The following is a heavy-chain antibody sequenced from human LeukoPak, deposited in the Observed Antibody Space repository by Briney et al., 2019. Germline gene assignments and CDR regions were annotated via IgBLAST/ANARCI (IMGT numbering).Heavy chain of an antibody. D-gene: IGHD2-2*01. CDR1: GFTFSSYA. V-gene: IGHV3-23*01. CDR3: AKGQGYCSSTSCYEDY. J-gene: IGHJ4*02. Sequence: PGWSLRLSCAASGFTFSSYAMSWIRQAPGKGLEWISASSGSGGSTYYADSVKGRFTISRDNSKNTLYLQMNSLRAEDTAVYYCAKGQGYCSSTSCYEDYWGQGTLVTVSS. CDR2: SSGSGGST.